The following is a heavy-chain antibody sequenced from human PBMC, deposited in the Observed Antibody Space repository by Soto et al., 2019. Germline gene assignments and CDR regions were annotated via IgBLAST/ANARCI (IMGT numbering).Heavy chain of an antibody. CDR3: ASGTNGAVFVY. Sequence: QVQLVESGGGLVKPGGSLIRSCAASGFTFIDYYMSWIRQAPGKGLEWVSYISSRSSTIFYAGSVKGRFTISRDNVKNSLYLQMNSLRADDTAVYYCASGTNGAVFVYCGQGSLVTVS. J-gene: IGHJ4*02. CDR1: GFTFIDYY. CDR2: ISSRSSTI. V-gene: IGHV3-11*01. D-gene: IGHD2-8*01.